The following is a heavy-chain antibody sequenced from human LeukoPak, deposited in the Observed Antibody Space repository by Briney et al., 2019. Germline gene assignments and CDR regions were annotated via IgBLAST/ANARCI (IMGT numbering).Heavy chain of an antibody. CDR3: ARAAPGSWYVGYYFDY. V-gene: IGHV6-1*01. D-gene: IGHD6-13*01. J-gene: IGHJ4*02. CDR2: TYYRSKWYN. CDR1: GDSVFSNSAA. Sequence: SQTLSLTCAISGDSVFSNSAAWNWIRQSPSRGLEWLGRTYYRSKWYNDYAVSVKSRITINPDTSKNQFSLQLNSVTPEDTAVYYCARAAPGSWYVGYYFDYWGQGTLVTVSS.